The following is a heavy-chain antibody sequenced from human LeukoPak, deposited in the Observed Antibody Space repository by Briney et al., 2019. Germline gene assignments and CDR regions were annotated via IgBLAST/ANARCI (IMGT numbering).Heavy chain of an antibody. J-gene: IGHJ4*02. CDR3: ARGGSAYAN. CDR1: GYTFTSNY. V-gene: IGHV1-2*02. CDR2: IDPNSGGT. Sequence: ASVKVSCKAFGYTFTSNYMHWVRQAPGQGLEWMGWIDPNSGGTNYAQKFQGRVTLTRDTSISTAYMELSRLSSDDTAVYYCARGGSAYANWGQGTLVTVSS. D-gene: IGHD5-12*01.